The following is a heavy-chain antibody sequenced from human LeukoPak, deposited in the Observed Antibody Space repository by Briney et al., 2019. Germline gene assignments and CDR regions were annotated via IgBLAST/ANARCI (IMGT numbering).Heavy chain of an antibody. V-gene: IGHV4-39*07. D-gene: IGHD6-19*01. CDR3: ARCSSGWYRLSYYYYYMDV. CDR1: GGSISSSSYY. J-gene: IGHJ6*03. Sequence: SETLSLTCTVSGGSISSSSYYWGWIRQPPGKGLEWIGSIYYSGSTYYNPSLKSRVTISVDTSKNQFSLKLSSVTAADTAVYYCARCSSGWYRLSYYYYYMDVWGKGTTVTVSS. CDR2: IYYSGST.